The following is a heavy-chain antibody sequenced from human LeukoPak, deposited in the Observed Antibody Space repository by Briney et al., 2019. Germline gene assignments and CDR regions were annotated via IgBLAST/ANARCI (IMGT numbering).Heavy chain of an antibody. CDR1: GGSISSSSYY. J-gene: IGHJ4*02. CDR2: IYYSGST. V-gene: IGHV4-39*07. Sequence: SETLSLTCTVSGGSISSSSYYWGWIRQPPGKGLEWIGSIYYSGSTYYNPSLKSRVTISVDTSKNQFSLKLSSVIAADTAVYYCAREGYSSGYYPVDWGQGTLVTVSS. D-gene: IGHD3-22*01. CDR3: AREGYSSGYYPVD.